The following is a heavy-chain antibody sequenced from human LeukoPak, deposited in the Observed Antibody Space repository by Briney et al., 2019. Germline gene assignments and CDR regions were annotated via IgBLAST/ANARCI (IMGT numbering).Heavy chain of an antibody. Sequence: ASVKVSCKASGYTFTVYYMHWVRQAPGQGREWMGWINPNSGGTNYAQKFQGWVTMTRDTSISTAYMELSRLRSDDTAVYYCARGYCSSTSCLASFFDYWGQGTLVTVSS. CDR1: GYTFTVYY. D-gene: IGHD2-2*01. CDR2: INPNSGGT. CDR3: ARGYCSSTSCLASFFDY. V-gene: IGHV1-2*04. J-gene: IGHJ4*02.